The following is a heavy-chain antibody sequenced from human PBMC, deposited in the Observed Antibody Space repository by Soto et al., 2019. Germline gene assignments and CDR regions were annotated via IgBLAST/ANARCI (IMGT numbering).Heavy chain of an antibody. D-gene: IGHD6-19*01. Sequence: GGSLRLSCAASGFTFSSYAMSWVRQAPGKGLEWVSAISGSGGSTYYADSVKGRFTISRDNSKNTLYLQMNSLRAEDTAVYYCLAVAGAHVYYYYMDVWGKGTTVTVSS. J-gene: IGHJ6*03. CDR2: ISGSGGST. CDR1: GFTFSSYA. CDR3: LAVAGAHVYYYYMDV. V-gene: IGHV3-23*01.